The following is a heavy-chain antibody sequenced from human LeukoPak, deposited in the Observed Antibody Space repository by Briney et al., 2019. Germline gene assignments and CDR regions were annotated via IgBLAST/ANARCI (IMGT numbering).Heavy chain of an antibody. CDR3: ARWLELMRNFDW. D-gene: IGHD5-24*01. CDR2: IRDDGSDK. V-gene: IGHV3-7*01. J-gene: IGHJ4*02. CDR1: GFTFSSYW. Sequence: GGSLRLSCAASGFTFSSYWMTWVRQAPGKGLEWMANIRDDGSDKYYVDSLKGRFTISRDNAKNSLYLQMNSLRAEDTAVYYCARWLELMRNFDWWGQGTLVTVSS.